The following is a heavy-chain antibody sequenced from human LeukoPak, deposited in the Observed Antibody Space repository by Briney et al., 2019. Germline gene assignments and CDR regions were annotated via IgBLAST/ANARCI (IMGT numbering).Heavy chain of an antibody. D-gene: IGHD2-2*01. CDR1: GYTFSNYG. CDR2: ISAYNGNT. CDR3: ARTARYCSSTSCYGGDAFDI. J-gene: IGHJ3*02. Sequence: ASVKVSCKASGYTFSNYGISWVRQAPGQGLEWMGWISAYNGNTNYAQKLQGRVTMTRDTSTSTAYMELSSLRSEDTAVYYCARTARYCSSTSCYGGDAFDIWGQGTMVTVSS. V-gene: IGHV1-18*01.